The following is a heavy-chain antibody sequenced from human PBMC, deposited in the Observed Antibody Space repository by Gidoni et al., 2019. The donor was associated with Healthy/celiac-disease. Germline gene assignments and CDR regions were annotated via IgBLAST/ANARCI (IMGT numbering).Heavy chain of an antibody. CDR2: IYSGGST. CDR3: ARFISSSWRGASSWFDP. D-gene: IGHD6-13*01. Sequence: EVQLVESGGGLVQPGGSLSLSCAASGFTVSRNYMSWVRQAPGKGLEWVSVIYSGGSTYYADSVKGRFTISRDNSKNTLYLQMNSLRAEDTAVYYCARFISSSWRGASSWFDPWGQGTLVTVSS. J-gene: IGHJ5*02. V-gene: IGHV3-66*01. CDR1: GFTVSRNY.